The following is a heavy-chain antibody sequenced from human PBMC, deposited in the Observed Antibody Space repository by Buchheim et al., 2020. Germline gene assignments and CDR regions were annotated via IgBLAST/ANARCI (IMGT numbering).Heavy chain of an antibody. V-gene: IGHV4-34*01. CDR2: INHSGST. J-gene: IGHJ5*02. CDR3: ARVGSYYYGSGSYRGYNWFDP. Sequence: QVQLQQWGAGLLKPSEPLSLTCAVYGGSFSGYYWSWIRQPPGKGLEWIGEINHSGSTNYNPSLKSRVTISVDTSKNQFSLKLSSVTAADTAVYYCARVGSYYYGSGSYRGYNWFDPWGQGTL. D-gene: IGHD3-10*01. CDR1: GGSFSGYY.